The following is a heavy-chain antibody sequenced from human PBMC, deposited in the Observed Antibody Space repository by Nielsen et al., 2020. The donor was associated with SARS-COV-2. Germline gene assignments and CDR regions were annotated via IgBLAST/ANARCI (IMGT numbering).Heavy chain of an antibody. V-gene: IGHV4-61*01. Sequence: SETLSLTCTVSGGSVSSGSNYWSWIRQPPGKGLEWIGYIYYSGSTNYNPSLKSRVTISVDTSKNQFSLKLSSVTAADTAVYYCARDRGIAVAGTTYYFDYWGQGTLVTVS. CDR2: IYYSGST. D-gene: IGHD6-19*01. CDR3: ARDRGIAVAGTTYYFDY. CDR1: GGSVSSGSNY. J-gene: IGHJ4*02.